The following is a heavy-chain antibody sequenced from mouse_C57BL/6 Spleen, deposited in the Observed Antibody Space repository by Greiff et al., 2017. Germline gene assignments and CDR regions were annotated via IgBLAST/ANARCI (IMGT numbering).Heavy chain of an antibody. CDR1: GYTFTNYW. CDR2: IYPGGGYT. Sequence: QVQLQQSGAELVRPGTSVKMSCKASGYTFTNYWIGWAKQRPGHGLEWIGDIYPGGGYTNYNEKFKGKATLTADKSSSTAYMQFSSLTSEDSAIYYCARTGATTAAPFAYWGQGTLVTVSA. J-gene: IGHJ3*01. CDR3: ARTGATTAAPFAY. V-gene: IGHV1-63*01. D-gene: IGHD1-2*01.